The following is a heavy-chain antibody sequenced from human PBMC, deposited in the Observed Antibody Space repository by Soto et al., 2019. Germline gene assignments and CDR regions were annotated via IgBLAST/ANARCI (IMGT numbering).Heavy chain of an antibody. CDR2: IYYSGST. CDR1: VWSIIIGCYY. Sequence: PSSTXSLTWTFSVWSIIIGCYYWSWIRQHPGKVLDWIGYIYYSGSTYYNPSLKSRVTISLDTSKNQFSLKLSPVTAAATAVYYCARAFGGWLETCGQGPLV. V-gene: IGHV4-31*02. D-gene: IGHD3-10*01. J-gene: IGHJ5*02. CDR3: ARAFGGWLET.